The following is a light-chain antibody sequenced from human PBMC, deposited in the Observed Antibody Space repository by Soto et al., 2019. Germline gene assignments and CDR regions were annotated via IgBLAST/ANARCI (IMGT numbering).Light chain of an antibody. V-gene: IGLV1-40*01. CDR2: GNR. J-gene: IGLJ2*01. CDR3: QSYDSSLSGSGVV. CDR1: SSNIGAGYD. Sequence: QLVLTQPPSVSGAPGQRVTISCTGSSSNIGAGYDVHWYQQAPGTAPKLVIYGNRNRPSGVPDRFSGYKSGTSASLAITGLQAEDEADYYCQSYDSSLSGSGVVFGGGTKLTVL.